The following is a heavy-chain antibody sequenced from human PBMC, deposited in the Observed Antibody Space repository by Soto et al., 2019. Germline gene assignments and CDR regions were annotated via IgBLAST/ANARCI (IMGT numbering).Heavy chain of an antibody. V-gene: IGHV1-69*05. J-gene: IGHJ6*02. CDR3: ARDCRIQGYYGSYGMDV. Sequence: SVKVSCKASGGTFSSYAISWVRQAPGQGLEWMGGIIPIFGTANYAQKFQGRVTMTTDESTSTAYMELRSLRSDDTAVYYCARDCRIQGYYGSYGMDVWGQGTTVTVSS. CDR1: GGTFSSYA. CDR2: IIPIFGTA. D-gene: IGHD3-10*01.